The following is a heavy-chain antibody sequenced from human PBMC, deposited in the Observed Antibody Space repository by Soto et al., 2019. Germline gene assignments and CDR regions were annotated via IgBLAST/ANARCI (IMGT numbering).Heavy chain of an antibody. CDR2: ISGSGGST. D-gene: IGHD3-10*01. CDR1: GFTFSSYA. CDR3: AKSGMYYYGSGSYFNAFDI. J-gene: IGHJ3*02. V-gene: IGHV3-23*01. Sequence: EVQLLESGGGLVQPGGSLRLSCAASGFTFSSYAMSWVRQAPGKGLEWVSAISGSGGSTYYADSVKGRFTISRDNSKNTLYLQMNSLRAEDTAVYYCAKSGMYYYGSGSYFNAFDIWGQGTMVTVSS.